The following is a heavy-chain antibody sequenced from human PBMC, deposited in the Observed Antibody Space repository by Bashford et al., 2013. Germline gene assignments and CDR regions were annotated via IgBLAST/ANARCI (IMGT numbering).Heavy chain of an antibody. V-gene: IGHV4-31*11. J-gene: IGHJ4*02. CDR2: IYFSGSSFT. Sequence: SETLSLTCDVSGASIKSFDYYWTWVRQHPGKGLEWVGNIYFSGSSFTSYNPSLQSRVTILVDTSKNQLSLRLTSVTAADTAVYYCARGTVTTLVHWGQGTRSPSPQ. CDR3: ARGTVTTLVH. CDR1: GASIKSFDYY. D-gene: IGHD4-11*01.